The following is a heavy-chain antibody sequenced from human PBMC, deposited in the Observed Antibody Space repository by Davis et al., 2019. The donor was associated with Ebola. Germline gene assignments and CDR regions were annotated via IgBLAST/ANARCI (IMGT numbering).Heavy chain of an antibody. V-gene: IGHV3-23*01. Sequence: SLKTPCASSGFTLSSNAMSWVRQPPGQLLEWVATISGSGGSTYDADSVKGRFTISRDNSKNTHYLQMNSLSAEDTAVYYCAKDPGIAVAGLGYFDYWGKGTLVTVSS. J-gene: IGHJ4*02. CDR2: ISGSGGST. D-gene: IGHD6-19*01. CDR3: AKDPGIAVAGLGYFDY. CDR1: GFTLSSNA.